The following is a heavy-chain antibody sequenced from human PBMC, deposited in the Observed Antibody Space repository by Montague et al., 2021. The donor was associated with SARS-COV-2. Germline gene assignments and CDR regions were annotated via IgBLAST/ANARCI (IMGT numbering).Heavy chain of an antibody. CDR2: IYYSGST. Sequence: SETLSLTCTVSGDSISTSQYYWGWIRQPPGKGLEWIGTIYYSGSTYYNPSLKSRVTISEDTSKNQFSLRLTSATAADTATYYCARGQVTAFAILIVFPAAGALDSWGRGTTVTVSS. CDR1: GDSISTSQYY. CDR3: ARGQVTAFAILIVFPAAGALDS. J-gene: IGHJ3*01. D-gene: IGHD2-21*01. V-gene: IGHV4-39*01.